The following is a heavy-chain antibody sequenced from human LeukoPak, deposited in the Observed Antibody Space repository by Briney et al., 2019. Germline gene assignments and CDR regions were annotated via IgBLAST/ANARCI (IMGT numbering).Heavy chain of an antibody. CDR3: ARVWFGEFAFDY. CDR1: GGSISSYY. CDR2: IYYSGST. V-gene: IGHV4-59*01. D-gene: IGHD3-10*01. Sequence: PSETLSLTCTVSGGSISSYYWSWIRQPPGKGLEWIGYIYYSGSTNYNPSLKSRVTISVDTSKNQFSLKLSSVTAADTAVYYCARVWFGEFAFDYWGQGTLVTVSS. J-gene: IGHJ4*02.